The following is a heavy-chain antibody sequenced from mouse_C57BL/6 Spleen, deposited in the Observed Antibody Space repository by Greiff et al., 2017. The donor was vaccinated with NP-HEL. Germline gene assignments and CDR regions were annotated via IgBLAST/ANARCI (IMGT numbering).Heavy chain of an antibody. V-gene: IGHV1-64*01. Sequence: QVQLQQPGAELVKPGASVKLSCKASGYTFTSYWMHWVKQRPGQGLEWIGMIHPNSGSTNYNEKFKSKATLTVDKSSSTAYMQLSRLTSEDSAVYYCARNGGIYSNPWFAYWGQGTLVTVSA. CDR2: IHPNSGST. J-gene: IGHJ3*01. D-gene: IGHD2-5*01. CDR1: GYTFTSYW. CDR3: ARNGGIYSNPWFAY.